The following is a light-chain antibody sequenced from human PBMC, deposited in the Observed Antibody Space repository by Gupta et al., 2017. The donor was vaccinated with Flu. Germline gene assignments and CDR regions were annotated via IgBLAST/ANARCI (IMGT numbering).Light chain of an antibody. CDR3: YQDLRTYT. Sequence: DVVMTQSSVSLPVTPGEPASISFRSRESLQNGRNNFLDWYLQKPGQSPQLLIYLGYKRAFGVPDRFSGSGSDTNFTLKSIRGEDEDVGVYYDYQDLRTYTFGGGTRLEIK. CDR1: ESLQNGRNNF. CDR2: LGY. V-gene: IGKV2-28*01. J-gene: IGKJ4*01.